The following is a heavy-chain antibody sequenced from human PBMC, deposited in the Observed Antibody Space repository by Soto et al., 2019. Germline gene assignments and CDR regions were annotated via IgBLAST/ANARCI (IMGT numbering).Heavy chain of an antibody. J-gene: IGHJ4*02. CDR1: GFTCSSYS. CDR2: ISSSSSYI. Sequence: GGSLRLSCAASGFTCSSYSMNWVRQAPGKGLEWVSSISSSSSYIYYADSVKGRFTISRDNAKNSLYLQMNSLRAEDTAVYYCARDVTMVRGVIILAAPDYWGQGALVTVSS. CDR3: ARDVTMVRGVIILAAPDY. D-gene: IGHD3-10*01. V-gene: IGHV3-21*01.